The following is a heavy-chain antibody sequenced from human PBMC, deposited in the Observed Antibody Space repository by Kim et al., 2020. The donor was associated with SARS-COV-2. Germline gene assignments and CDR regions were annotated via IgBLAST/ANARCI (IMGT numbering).Heavy chain of an antibody. CDR1: GFTFSSYG. D-gene: IGHD6-13*01. Sequence: GGSLRLSCAASGFTFSSYGMHWVRQAPGKGLEWVAVIWYDGSNKYYADSVKGRFTISRDNSKNTLYLQMNSLRAEDTAVYYCARETFGSTKSFDYWGQGTLVPGSS. CDR2: IWYDGSNK. J-gene: IGHJ4*02. CDR3: ARETFGSTKSFDY. V-gene: IGHV3-33*01.